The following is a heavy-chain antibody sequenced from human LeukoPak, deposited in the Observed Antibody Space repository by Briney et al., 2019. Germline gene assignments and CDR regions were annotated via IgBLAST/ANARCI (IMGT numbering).Heavy chain of an antibody. Sequence: GGSLRLSCAASGFTFSSYSMNWVRQAPGKGLEWVSSISSSSSYIYYADSVKGRFTISRDNAKNSLYLQMNSLRAEDTAVYCCARDYYDILTGYYVPESFDYWGQGTLVTVSS. CDR2: ISSSSSYI. CDR3: ARDYYDILTGYYVPESFDY. J-gene: IGHJ4*02. V-gene: IGHV3-21*01. D-gene: IGHD3-9*01. CDR1: GFTFSSYS.